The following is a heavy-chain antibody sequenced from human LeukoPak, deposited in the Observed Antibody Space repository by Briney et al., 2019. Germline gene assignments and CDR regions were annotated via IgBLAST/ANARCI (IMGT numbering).Heavy chain of an antibody. Sequence: PSETLPLTCTVSGGSISSYYWSWIRQPPGKGLEWIGYIYYSGTTNYNPSLKSRVTISVDTSKNQFSLKLSSVTAADTAVYYCAREDYCSGGSCYSGYFQHWGQGTLVTVSS. CDR2: IYYSGTT. D-gene: IGHD2-15*01. J-gene: IGHJ1*01. CDR1: GGSISSYY. CDR3: AREDYCSGGSCYSGYFQH. V-gene: IGHV4-59*01.